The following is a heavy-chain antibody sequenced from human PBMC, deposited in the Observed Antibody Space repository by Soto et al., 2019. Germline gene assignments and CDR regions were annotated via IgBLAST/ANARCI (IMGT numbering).Heavy chain of an antibody. Sequence: ASVKVSCKASGYSFSFYGINWVRQAPGQGLEWMGRINPSGGSTSYAQKFQGRVTMTRNTSTSTAYMELSSLRSEDTAVYYCARGLGPAYYYDSSVGIWGQGTMVTVSS. CDR2: INPSGGST. CDR3: ARGLGPAYYYDSSVGI. J-gene: IGHJ3*02. D-gene: IGHD3-22*01. V-gene: IGHV1-8*01. CDR1: GYSFSFYG.